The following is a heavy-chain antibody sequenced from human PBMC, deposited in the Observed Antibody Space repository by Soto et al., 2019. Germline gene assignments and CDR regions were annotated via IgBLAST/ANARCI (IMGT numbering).Heavy chain of an antibody. V-gene: IGHV3-30-3*01. Sequence: GGSLRLSCAASGFTFSSYAMHWVRQAPGKGLEWVAVISYDGSNKYYADSVKGRFTISRDNSKNTLYLQMNSLRAEDTAVYYCARDHYYGSGILGSDAFDIRGQRTMDTGSS. CDR1: GFTFSSYA. CDR3: ARDHYYGSGILGSDAFDI. D-gene: IGHD3-10*01. CDR2: ISYDGSNK. J-gene: IGHJ3*02.